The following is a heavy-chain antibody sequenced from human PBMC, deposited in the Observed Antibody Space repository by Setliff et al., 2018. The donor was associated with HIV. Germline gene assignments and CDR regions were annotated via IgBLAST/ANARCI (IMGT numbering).Heavy chain of an antibody. CDR3: AKEGSWNDDSGAFNI. D-gene: IGHD1-1*01. CDR2: VSASGTT. J-gene: IGHJ3*02. Sequence: PSETLSLTCSVSSGSMSRVYWTWIRQPPGKGLEWIGYVSASGTTKYNPSLQSRVTISGDSSKNQFSLRLSSVTAADTAVYYCAKEGSWNDDSGAFNIWGQGTMVTVSS. CDR1: SGSMSRVY. V-gene: IGHV4-4*08.